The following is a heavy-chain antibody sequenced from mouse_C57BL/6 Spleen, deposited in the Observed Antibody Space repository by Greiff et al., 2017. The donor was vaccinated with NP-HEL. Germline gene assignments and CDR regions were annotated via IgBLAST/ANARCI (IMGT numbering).Heavy chain of an antibody. CDR2: IRSKSNNYAT. J-gene: IGHJ2*01. D-gene: IGHD1-1*01. CDR3: VKGGLRGFDY. V-gene: IGHV10-1*01. Sequence: GGGLVQPKGSLKLSCAASGFSFNTYAMNWVRQAPGKGLEWVARIRSKSNNYATYYADSVKDRFTISRDDSESMLYLQMNNLKTEDTAMYYCVKGGLRGFDYWGQGTTLTVSS. CDR1: GFSFNTYA.